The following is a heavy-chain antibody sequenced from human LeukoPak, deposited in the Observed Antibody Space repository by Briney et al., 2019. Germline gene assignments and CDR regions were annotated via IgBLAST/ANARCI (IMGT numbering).Heavy chain of an antibody. J-gene: IGHJ3*02. D-gene: IGHD2-15*01. CDR1: GYSFTSYW. CDR2: IYPGDSDT. Sequence: GESLKISCKGSGYSFTSYWIGWVRQMPGKGLEWMGIIYPGDSDTRYSPSFQGQVTISADKSISTAYLQWSSLKASDTAMYYCARQRCGGGSCYAEDDAFDIWGQGTMVTVSS. V-gene: IGHV5-51*01. CDR3: ARQRCGGGSCYAEDDAFDI.